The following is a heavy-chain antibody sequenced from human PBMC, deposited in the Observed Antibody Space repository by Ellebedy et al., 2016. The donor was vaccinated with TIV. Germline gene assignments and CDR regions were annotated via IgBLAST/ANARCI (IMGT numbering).Heavy chain of an antibody. CDR2: IRSKANSYAT. Sequence: GESLKISXAASGFAFSGSAMHWVRQASGKGLEWVGRIRSKANSYATAYAASVKGRFTISRDDSKNTAYLQMNSLTTEDTAVYYCTRQVEMATITRYYYYGMDVWGQGTTVTASS. CDR3: TRQVEMATITRYYYYGMDV. D-gene: IGHD5-24*01. V-gene: IGHV3-73*01. J-gene: IGHJ6*02. CDR1: GFAFSGSA.